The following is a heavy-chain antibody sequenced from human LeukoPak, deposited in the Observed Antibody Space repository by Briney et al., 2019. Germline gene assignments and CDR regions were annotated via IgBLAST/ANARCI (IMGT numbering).Heavy chain of an antibody. J-gene: IGHJ4*02. CDR1: GFTLCDHG. CDR2: IRSKAYGGTV. V-gene: IGHV3-49*03. Sequence: PGGSLRLSCTASGFTLCDHGLNWFRQAPGKGVGWVGFIRSKAYGGTVEYSAAVKGRFINSRDDSENIAYVEMYCRKSEDTAVYYCARDLRAVAHDFDCWGQGTLVTVSS. CDR3: ARDLRAVAHDFDC. D-gene: IGHD6-19*01.